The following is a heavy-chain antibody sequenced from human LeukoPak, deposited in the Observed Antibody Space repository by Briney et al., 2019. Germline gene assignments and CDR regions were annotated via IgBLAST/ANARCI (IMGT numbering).Heavy chain of an antibody. CDR2: ISGSGGST. V-gene: IGHV3-23*01. D-gene: IGHD3-22*01. J-gene: IGHJ4*02. CDR3: AKPSDITMIVVVITYFDY. CDR1: GFTFSSYA. Sequence: PGGSLRLSCAASGFTFSSYAMSWVRQALGKGLEWVSAISGSGGSTYYADSVKGRFTISRDNSKNTLYLQMNSLRAEDTAVYYCAKPSDITMIVVVITYFDYWGQGTLVTASS.